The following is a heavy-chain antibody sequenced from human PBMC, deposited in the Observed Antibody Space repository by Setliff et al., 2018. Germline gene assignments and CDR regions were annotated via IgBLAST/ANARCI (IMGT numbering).Heavy chain of an antibody. CDR3: ARTLRYGGHLLAY. D-gene: IGHD5-12*01. CDR2: IYLGDSDT. CDR1: GYNFNNYW. Sequence: LGESLKISCKGSGYNFNNYWIGWVRQMPGKGLEWMGIIYLGDSDTRYSPSFQGHVTISADKSTRTAYLQWNRLKASDTAIYYCARTLRYGGHLLAYWGQGTLVTVSS. J-gene: IGHJ4*02. V-gene: IGHV5-51*01.